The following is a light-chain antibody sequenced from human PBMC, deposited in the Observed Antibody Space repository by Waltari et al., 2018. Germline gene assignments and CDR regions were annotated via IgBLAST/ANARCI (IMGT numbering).Light chain of an antibody. J-gene: IGKJ1*01. CDR2: GAS. CDR1: QGISNW. CDR3: QQGNSFPPP. V-gene: IGKV1-12*01. Sequence: DIQMTQFPSAVSASVGDRVTMHCRASQGISNWLAWYQQKPVKAPKLLIYGASILQTGVPSRFRASGSCTDFTLAISNLQPDDFATYFCQQGNSFPPPFGQETKVEVK.